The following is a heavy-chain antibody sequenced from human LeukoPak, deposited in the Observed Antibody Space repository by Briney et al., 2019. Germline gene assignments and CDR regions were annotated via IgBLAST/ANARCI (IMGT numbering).Heavy chain of an antibody. V-gene: IGHV1-69*04. CDR1: GGTFSSYA. CDR3: ARSTYCGGDCYPDY. D-gene: IGHD2-21*02. J-gene: IGHJ4*02. Sequence: GSSVKVSCKASGGTFSSYAISWVRQAPGQGLEWMGRIIPILGIANYAQKFQGRVTITADKSTSTAYMELSSLRSEDTAVYYCARSTYCGGDCYPDYWGQGTLVTVSS. CDR2: IIPILGIA.